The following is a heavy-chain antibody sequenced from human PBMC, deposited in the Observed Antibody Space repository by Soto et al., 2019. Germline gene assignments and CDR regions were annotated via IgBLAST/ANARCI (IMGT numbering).Heavy chain of an antibody. CDR2: ISGSGGST. Sequence: PGGSLRLSCAASGFTFSSYAMSWVRQAPGKGLEWVSAISGSGGSTYYADSVKGRFTISRDNSKNTLYLQMNSLRAEDTAVYYCAKDRDLGRYDILTGYYPVGYMDVWGQGTTVTVSS. J-gene: IGHJ6*02. CDR3: AKDRDLGRYDILTGYYPVGYMDV. D-gene: IGHD3-9*01. CDR1: GFTFSSYA. V-gene: IGHV3-23*01.